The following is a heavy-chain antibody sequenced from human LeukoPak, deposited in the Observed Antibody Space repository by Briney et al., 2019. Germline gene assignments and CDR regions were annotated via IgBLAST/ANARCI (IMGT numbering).Heavy chain of an antibody. CDR1: GFTFSTYW. V-gene: IGHV3-7*01. CDR3: ARRAVYYDSSGYYHYFDY. Sequence: GGSLRLSCAASGFTFSTYWMSWVRQAPGKWLEWVANIKQDGSEKYYVDSVKGRFTISRDNAKNALYLQMNSLRAEDTAVYYCARRAVYYDSSGYYHYFDYWGQGTLVTVSS. J-gene: IGHJ4*02. CDR2: IKQDGSEK. D-gene: IGHD3-22*01.